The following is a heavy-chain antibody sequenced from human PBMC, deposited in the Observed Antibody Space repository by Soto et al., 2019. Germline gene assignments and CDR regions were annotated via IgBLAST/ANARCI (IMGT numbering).Heavy chain of an antibody. CDR1: GFIFSNYA. V-gene: IGHV3-64*01. J-gene: IGHJ4*02. Sequence: EVQLVESGGGLVKPGGSLRLSCEASGFIFSNYAMHWVRQAPGKGLEYVSAISSNGGSTYYANSVKGRFTISRDNSKNTLYLQMGSLRAEDMAVYYCAREYDFWSGYYLDYWGQGTLVTVSS. CDR3: AREYDFWSGYYLDY. D-gene: IGHD3-3*01. CDR2: ISSNGGST.